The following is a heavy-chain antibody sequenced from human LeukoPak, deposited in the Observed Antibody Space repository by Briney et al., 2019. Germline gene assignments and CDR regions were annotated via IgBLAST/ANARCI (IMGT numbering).Heavy chain of an antibody. Sequence: GSLRLSCAASGFMFSDHYMDWVRQPPGRGLEWIGRIYTSGSTNYNPSLKSRVTMSVDTSKNQFSLKLSSVTAADTAVYYCARDNGFWAAAGPALYYFDYWGQGTLVTVSS. V-gene: IGHV4-4*07. D-gene: IGHD6-13*01. J-gene: IGHJ4*02. CDR2: IYTSGST. CDR3: ARDNGFWAAAGPALYYFDY. CDR1: GFMFSDHY.